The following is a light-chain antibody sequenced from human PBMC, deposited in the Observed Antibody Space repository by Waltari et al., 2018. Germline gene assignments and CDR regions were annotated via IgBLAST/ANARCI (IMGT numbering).Light chain of an antibody. CDR1: QSLLHSNGNTY. J-gene: IGKJ2*03. CDR3: MQSTKVPYS. Sequence: DIVMTQTPLSLPVTPGEPASISCRSSQSLLHSNGNTYLHWYLQKPGQSPRLLIYKVTIRESGVPDRFSGSGSGTDFTLKISRVEPEDVGVDYCMQSTKVPYSFGQGTKVEIK. V-gene: IGKV2D-29*02. CDR2: KVT.